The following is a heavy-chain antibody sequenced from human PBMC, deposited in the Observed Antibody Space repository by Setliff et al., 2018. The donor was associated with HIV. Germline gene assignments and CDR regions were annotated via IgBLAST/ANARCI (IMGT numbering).Heavy chain of an antibody. J-gene: IGHJ4*02. CDR2: IYYSGST. CDR1: GGSISSSSYY. V-gene: IGHV4-39*01. D-gene: IGHD3-10*01. CDR3: ARGLNYYGSGSYLPLGY. Sequence: SETLSLTCTVSGGSISSSSYYWGWIRQPPGKGLEWIGSIYYSGSTYYNPSLKSRVTISVDTSKNRFSLKLSSVTAADTAVYYCARGLNYYGSGSYLPLGYWGQGTLVTVSS.